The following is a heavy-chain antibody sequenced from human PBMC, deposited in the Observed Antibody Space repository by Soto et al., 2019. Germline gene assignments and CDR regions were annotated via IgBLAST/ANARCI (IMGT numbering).Heavy chain of an antibody. CDR1: GVRLSVYD. CDR2: ISSSGSTI. D-gene: IGHD5-18*01. CDR3: ARASKPAMVTY. V-gene: IGHV3-11*01. Sequence: GWSLGLACAACGVRLSVYDMSWILQAQGKGLEWVSYISSSGSTIYYADSVKGRFTISRDNAKNSLYLQMNSLRAEDTAVYYCARASKPAMVTYWGQGTLVTVS. J-gene: IGHJ4*02.